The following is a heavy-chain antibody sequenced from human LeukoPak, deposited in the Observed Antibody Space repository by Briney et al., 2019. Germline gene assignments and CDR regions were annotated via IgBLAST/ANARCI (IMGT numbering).Heavy chain of an antibody. CDR3: ARVVRTAGLLNWFDP. D-gene: IGHD2-21*01. J-gene: IGHJ5*02. V-gene: IGHV4-59*12. CDR1: GGSISSYY. CDR2: IYYSGST. Sequence: SETLSLTCTVSGGSISSYYWSWIRQPPGKGLEWIGYIYYSGSTNYNPSLKSRVTISVDTSKNQFSLKLSSVTAADTAVYYCARVVRTAGLLNWFDPWGQGTLVTVSS.